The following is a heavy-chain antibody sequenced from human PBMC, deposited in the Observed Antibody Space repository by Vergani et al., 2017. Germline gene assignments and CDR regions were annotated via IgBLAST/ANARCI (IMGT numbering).Heavy chain of an antibody. V-gene: IGHV4-39*07. Sequence: QLQLQESGPGLVKPSETLSLTCTVSGVSIGSNSYYRGWIRQPPGKGLEWIGTIYYTGTTYYNEAHKSRVTISVDTSKNQFSLKLSSVTAADTAVYYCARYHKCSSTSCPFDYWGQGTTVTVSS. CDR2: IYYTGTT. J-gene: IGHJ4*03. CDR3: ARYHKCSSTSCPFDY. CDR1: GVSIGSNSYY. D-gene: IGHD2-2*01.